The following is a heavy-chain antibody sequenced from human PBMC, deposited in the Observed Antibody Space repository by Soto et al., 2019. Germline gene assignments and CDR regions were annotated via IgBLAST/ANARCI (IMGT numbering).Heavy chain of an antibody. Sequence: GASVKVSCKASGGTFSSYAISWVRQAPGQGLEWMGGIIPIFGTANYAQKFQGRVTITADESTSTAYMELSSLRSEDTAVYYCAHERRDNYYGSGSYYEGAYYYYYGMDVWGQGTRSPSP. D-gene: IGHD3-10*01. J-gene: IGHJ6*02. CDR3: AHERRDNYYGSGSYYEGAYYYYYGMDV. V-gene: IGHV1-69*13. CDR1: GGTFSSYA. CDR2: IIPIFGTA.